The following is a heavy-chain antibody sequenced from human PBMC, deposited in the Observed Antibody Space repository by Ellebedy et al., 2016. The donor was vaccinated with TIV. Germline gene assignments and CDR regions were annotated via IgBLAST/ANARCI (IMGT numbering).Heavy chain of an antibody. Sequence: ASVKVSXXASGYTFTGYYMHWVRQAPGQGLEWMGWINPNSGATDYAQKFQGRVTMTRDTSTSTAYMELSRLTSDDTAVYYCATLYCGGDCRDFWGQGTLVTVSS. CDR2: INPNSGAT. V-gene: IGHV1-2*02. D-gene: IGHD2-21*02. J-gene: IGHJ4*02. CDR3: ATLYCGGDCRDF. CDR1: GYTFTGYY.